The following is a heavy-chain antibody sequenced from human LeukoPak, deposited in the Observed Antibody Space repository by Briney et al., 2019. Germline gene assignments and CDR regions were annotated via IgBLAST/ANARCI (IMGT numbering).Heavy chain of an antibody. D-gene: IGHD2-8*01. V-gene: IGHV3-23*01. CDR3: ARGLYGPDY. J-gene: IGHJ4*02. CDR1: GFTFSSYG. CDR2: ITGNGANT. Sequence: GGSLRLSCAASGFTFSSYGMSWVRQAPGKGLEWVSAITGNGANTFYADSVKGRFTISRDNAKNILYLQMNSLRAEDTAVYYCARGLYGPDYWGQGTLVTVSS.